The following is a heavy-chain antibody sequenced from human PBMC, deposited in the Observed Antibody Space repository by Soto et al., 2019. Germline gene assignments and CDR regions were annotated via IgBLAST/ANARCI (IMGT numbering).Heavy chain of an antibody. J-gene: IGHJ6*02. CDR2: IYPGDSDT. V-gene: IGHV5-51*01. CDR3: ERRGYDFPYYYGMDV. Sequence: VESLNISFKGSGYSFTSYWIGWVRQMPGKGLECMGIIYPGDSDTRYSPSFQGQFTISADKSISTAYLQWSSLKASDTDMYYCERRGYDFPYYYGMDVGGQGSTVTLSS. CDR1: GYSFTSYW. D-gene: IGHD5-12*01.